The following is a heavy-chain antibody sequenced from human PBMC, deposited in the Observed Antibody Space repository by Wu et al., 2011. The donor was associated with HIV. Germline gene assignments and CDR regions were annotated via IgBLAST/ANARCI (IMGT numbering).Heavy chain of an antibody. J-gene: IGHJ5*02. CDR3: ARESPYPA. V-gene: IGHV1-2*02. Sequence: SGAEVKKPGASVKVSCKASGYTFADYYMHWVRQAPGQGLEWMGWINPKSGDTDYAQKFQGRVTMTRDTSISTAYMELSRLRSDDTAVYYCARESPYPAWGQGTLVTVSS. CDR2: INPKSGDT. CDR1: GYTFADYY.